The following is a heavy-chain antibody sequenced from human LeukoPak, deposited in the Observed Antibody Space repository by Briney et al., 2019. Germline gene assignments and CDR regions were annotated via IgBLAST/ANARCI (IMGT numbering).Heavy chain of an antibody. D-gene: IGHD2-15*01. J-gene: IGHJ6*02. CDR3: ARLDCSGGSCYNYYYYGMDV. CDR2: IYPGDSDT. V-gene: IGHV5-51*01. CDR1: GSSFTSYW. Sequence: GESLQISCQGSGSSFTSYWIGWVRQLPGKGLEWMGIIYPGDSDTRYSPSFQGQVTISADRSISTAYLQWSSLKASDTAMYYCARLDCSGGSCYNYYYYGMDVWGQGTTVTVSS.